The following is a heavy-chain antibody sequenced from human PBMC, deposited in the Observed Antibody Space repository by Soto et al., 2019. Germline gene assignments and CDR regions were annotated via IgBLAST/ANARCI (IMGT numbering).Heavy chain of an antibody. CDR2: IIPIFGTA. J-gene: IGHJ6*02. D-gene: IGHD6-13*01. V-gene: IGHV1-69*13. CDR1: GGTFSSYA. Sequence: SVKVSCKASGGTFSSYAISWVRQAPGQGLEWMGGIIPIFGTANYAQKFQGRVTITADESTSTAYMELSSLRSEDTAVYYCARDPGSSWSQAYYGMDVWGQGTTVTVSS. CDR3: ARDPGSSWSQAYYGMDV.